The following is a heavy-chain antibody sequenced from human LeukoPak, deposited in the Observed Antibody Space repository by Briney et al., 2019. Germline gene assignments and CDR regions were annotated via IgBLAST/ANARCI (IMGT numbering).Heavy chain of an antibody. J-gene: IGHJ5*02. CDR3: ARDGHGYSSSDNWFDP. CDR1: GGSISSNF. D-gene: IGHD6-13*01. V-gene: IGHV4-59*01. Sequence: PSETLSLTCTVSGGSISSNFWSWIRQPPGKGLEYIGYIYNSGTTNYNPSLKSRVTISVDTSKNQFSLKLSSVTAADTAVYYCARDGHGYSSSDNWFDPWGQGTLVTVSS. CDR2: IYNSGTT.